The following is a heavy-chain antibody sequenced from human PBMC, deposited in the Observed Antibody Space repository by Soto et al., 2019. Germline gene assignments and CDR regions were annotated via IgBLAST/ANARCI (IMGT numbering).Heavy chain of an antibody. Sequence: TSETLSLTCTVSGGSISSGGYYWSWIRQPPGKGLEWIGSIYYSGSTYYNTSLKNRVTISVDTSKNQFSLKLSSVTAAYSSLFYCARHMVHDFFNPGRMDVWGQGTTVTVSS. CDR3: ARHMVHDFFNPGRMDV. CDR2: IYYSGST. CDR1: GGSISSGGYY. D-gene: IGHD3-10*01. V-gene: IGHV4-39*01. J-gene: IGHJ6*02.